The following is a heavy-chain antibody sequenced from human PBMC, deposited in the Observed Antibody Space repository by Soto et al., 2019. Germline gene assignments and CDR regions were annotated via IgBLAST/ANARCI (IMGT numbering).Heavy chain of an antibody. D-gene: IGHD3-10*01. CDR2: ISGTGDTK. J-gene: IGHJ6*02. CDR1: GFFFSDYY. Sequence: QVQLVESGGTLVKPGGSLRLSCAASGFFFSDYYLSWIRQAPGKGLECVAYISGTGDTKYYADSVEGRFTISRDNPKSSPYLQMNSLRAEDAAVYYCAIGGGQIYYKGLDVWGQGTTVTVSS. CDR3: AIGGGQIYYKGLDV. V-gene: IGHV3-11*01.